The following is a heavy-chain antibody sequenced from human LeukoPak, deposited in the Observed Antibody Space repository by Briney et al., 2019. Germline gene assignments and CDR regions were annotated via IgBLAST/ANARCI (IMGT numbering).Heavy chain of an antibody. CDR1: GFTFDDYG. D-gene: IGHD3-10*01. J-gene: IGHJ4*02. V-gene: IGHV3-20*04. CDR3: ARAYYYGSGSYYSPFDY. CDR2: INWNGGST. Sequence: GGSLRLSCAASGFTFDDYGMSWVRQAPGKGLEWVSGINWNGGSTGYADSVKGRFTISRDNAKNSLYLQMNSLRAEDTALYYCARAYYYGSGSYYSPFDYWGQGTLVTVSS.